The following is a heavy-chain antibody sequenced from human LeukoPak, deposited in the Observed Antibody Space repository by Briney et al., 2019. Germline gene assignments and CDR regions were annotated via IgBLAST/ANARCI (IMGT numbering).Heavy chain of an antibody. V-gene: IGHV3-66*04. Sequence: PGGSLRLSCAASGFTASSTSIIWVRQAPGKGLECVSYIRGDTSTEHAEYVRGRFTISRDDAKNTVYLQMNSLRVEDTSVYYCARRRGGYGDGDFDYWGQGTLVTVSS. CDR3: ARRRGGYGDGDFDY. CDR1: GFTASSTS. D-gene: IGHD4-17*01. J-gene: IGHJ4*02. CDR2: IRGDTST.